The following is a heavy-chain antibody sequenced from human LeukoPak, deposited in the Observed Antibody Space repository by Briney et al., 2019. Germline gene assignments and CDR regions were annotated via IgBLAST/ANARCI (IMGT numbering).Heavy chain of an antibody. Sequence: GGSLRLSCAASGFTFSSYSMNWVRQAPGKGLEWVSYISSSSSTIYYADSVKGRFTISRDNAKNSLYLQMNSLRDEDTAVYYCARDVGYYDSSGYGDFQHWGQGTLVTVSS. CDR3: ARDVGYYDSSGYGDFQH. J-gene: IGHJ1*01. V-gene: IGHV3-48*02. CDR1: GFTFSSYS. D-gene: IGHD3-22*01. CDR2: ISSSSSTI.